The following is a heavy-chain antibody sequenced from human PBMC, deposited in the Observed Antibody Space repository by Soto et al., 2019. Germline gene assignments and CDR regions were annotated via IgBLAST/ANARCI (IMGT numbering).Heavy chain of an antibody. CDR1: GVSISNDVYY. V-gene: IGHV4-31*03. D-gene: IGHD4-17*01. CDR2: IYYTGST. Sequence: QVQLQESGPGLVKPSQTLSLTCTVSGVSISNDVYYWTWIRQHPGKGLEWIGYIYYTGSTYYNPSLTSRVTMSLDTSKNQFSLKLSSVTAADTAGYDCARQEYGDYVFLDYGGQGTLVTVSS. J-gene: IGHJ4*02. CDR3: ARQEYGDYVFLDY.